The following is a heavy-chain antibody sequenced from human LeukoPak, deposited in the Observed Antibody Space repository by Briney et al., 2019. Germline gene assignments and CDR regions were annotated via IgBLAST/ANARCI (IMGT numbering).Heavy chain of an antibody. J-gene: IGHJ3*02. CDR3: AKDLYSYGWSSNPDAFDI. CDR2: ISGSGGST. V-gene: IGHV3-23*01. D-gene: IGHD5-18*01. Sequence: GGSLRLSCAASGFTFSSYAMSWVRQAPGKGLEWVSAISGSGGSTYYADSVKGRFTISRDNSKNTLYLQMNSLRAEDTAVYYCAKDLYSYGWSSNPDAFDIWGQGTMVTVSS. CDR1: GFTFSSYA.